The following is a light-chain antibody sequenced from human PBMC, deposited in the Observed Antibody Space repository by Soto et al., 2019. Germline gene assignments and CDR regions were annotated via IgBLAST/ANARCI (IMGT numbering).Light chain of an antibody. J-gene: IGKJ1*01. CDR2: AAS. CDR1: QGIRDA. V-gene: IGKV1-17*01. CDR3: LRHNSYPHS. Sequence: DIQMTQSPSSLSASVGDRVTITCRASQGIRDALGWYQQKPGKAPKRLIYAASSLQSGVPSRFSGSVSGTAFTLTISSLQPEDFSTYYCLRHNSYPHSFGQATKVEIK.